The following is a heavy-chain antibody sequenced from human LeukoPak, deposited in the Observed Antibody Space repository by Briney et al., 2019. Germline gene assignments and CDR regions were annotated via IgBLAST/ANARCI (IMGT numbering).Heavy chain of an antibody. J-gene: IGHJ4*02. CDR2: IYYSGRT. CDR3: ARTMEGAIAAAAPFDY. Sequence: SETLSLTCTVSGGSISSSSYYWGWIRQPPGKGLEWIGSIYYSGRTSYNPSLKGRVTISVDTSKNQFSLKLSSVTAADTAVYYCARTMEGAIAAAAPFDYWGQGTLVTVSS. V-gene: IGHV4-39*07. CDR1: GGSISSSSYY. D-gene: IGHD6-13*01.